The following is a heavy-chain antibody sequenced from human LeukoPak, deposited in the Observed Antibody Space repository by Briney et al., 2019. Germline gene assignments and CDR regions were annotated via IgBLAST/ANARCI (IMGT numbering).Heavy chain of an antibody. V-gene: IGHV3-30-3*01. J-gene: IGHJ4*02. CDR1: GFTFSSYA. CDR3: ARDPGDSSGYWSYFDY. D-gene: IGHD3-22*01. CDR2: ISYDGSNK. Sequence: GGSLRLSCAASGFTFSSYAMHWVRQAPGKGLEWVAVISYDGSNKYYADSVKGRFTISRDNSKDTLYLQMNSLRAEDTAVYYCARDPGDSSGYWSYFDYWGQGTLVTVSS.